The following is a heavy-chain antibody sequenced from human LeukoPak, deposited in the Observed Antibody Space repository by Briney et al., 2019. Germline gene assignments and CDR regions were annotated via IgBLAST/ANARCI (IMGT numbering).Heavy chain of an antibody. V-gene: IGHV3-23*01. D-gene: IGHD2-21*02. CDR1: GFTFSSYA. CDR3: AKDQGVVVVTDRPT. J-gene: IGHJ5*02. CDR2: ISGSGGGT. Sequence: GGSLSLSCAASGFTFSSYAMSWVRQAPGKGLGWVWAISGSGGGTYYADSLMGRLTISRVNSKNTLYLQMISLRAEDTAVYYCAKDQGVVVVTDRPTWGQGTLVTVSS.